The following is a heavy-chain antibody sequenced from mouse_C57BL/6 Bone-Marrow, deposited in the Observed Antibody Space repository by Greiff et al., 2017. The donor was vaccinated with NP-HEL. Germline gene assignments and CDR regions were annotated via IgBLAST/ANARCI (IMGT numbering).Heavy chain of an antibody. V-gene: IGHV5-4*01. CDR3: AREGDYYAMDY. J-gene: IGHJ4*01. CDR2: ISDGGSYT. Sequence: DVKLVESGGGLVKPGGSLKLSCAASGFTFSSYAMSWVRQTPEKRLEWVATISDGGSYTYYPDNVKGRFTISRDNAENNLYLQMSHLKSEDTAMYYCAREGDYYAMDYWGQGTSVTVSS. CDR1: GFTFSSYA.